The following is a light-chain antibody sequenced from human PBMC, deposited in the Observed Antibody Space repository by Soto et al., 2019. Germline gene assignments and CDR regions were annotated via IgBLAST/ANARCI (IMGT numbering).Light chain of an antibody. CDR2: EDN. CDR1: SGSIASND. Sequence: NFMLTPPHSVSESPGKTVTSSCTRSSGSIASNDVQWYKQRPGSATTTVIYEDNQRPPGIPHRFSGYIDSSSNSASLTIYGLKTDNEAAYHCQSYDSSTNVFGGGPTLTVL. CDR3: QSYDSSTNV. J-gene: IGLJ3*02. V-gene: IGLV6-57*03.